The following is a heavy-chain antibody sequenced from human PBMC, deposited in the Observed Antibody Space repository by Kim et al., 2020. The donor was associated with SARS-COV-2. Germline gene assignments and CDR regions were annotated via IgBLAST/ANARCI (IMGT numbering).Heavy chain of an antibody. CDR2: ISGSGGST. D-gene: IGHD6-13*01. V-gene: IGHV3-23*01. CDR3: AKGSSSWYIGWFDP. CDR1: GFTFSSYA. Sequence: GGSLRLSCAASGFTFSSYAISWVRQAPGKGLEWVSAISGSGGSTYYADSVKGRFTIHSENSKNTLYLQMNSLRTDDTAVHYCAKGSSSWYIGWFDPWGQGTLVTVTS. J-gene: IGHJ5*02.